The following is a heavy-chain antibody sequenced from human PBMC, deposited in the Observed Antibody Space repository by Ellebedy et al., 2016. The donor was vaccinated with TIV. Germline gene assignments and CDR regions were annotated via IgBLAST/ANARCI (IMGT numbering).Heavy chain of an antibody. Sequence: SETLSLTXTVSGGSVSSGSYYWSWIRQPPGKGLEWIGYIYYSGSTNYNPSLKSRVTISVDTSKNQFSLKLSSVTAADTAVYYCARGIEEDYFDYWGQGTLVTVSS. CDR1: GGSVSSGSYY. CDR2: IYYSGST. J-gene: IGHJ4*02. V-gene: IGHV4-61*01. D-gene: IGHD2-15*01. CDR3: ARGIEEDYFDY.